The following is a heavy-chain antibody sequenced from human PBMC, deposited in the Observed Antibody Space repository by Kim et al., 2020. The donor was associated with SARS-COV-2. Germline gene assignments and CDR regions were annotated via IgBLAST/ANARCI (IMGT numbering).Heavy chain of an antibody. CDR2: INTNTGNP. Sequence: ASVKVSCKASGYTFTSYAMNWVRQAPGQGLEWMGWINTNTGNPTYAQGFTGRFVFSLDTSVSTAYLQISSLKAEDTAVYYCAREIIAAGNYGMDVWGQGTTVTVSS. V-gene: IGHV7-4-1*02. CDR3: AREIIAAGNYGMDV. J-gene: IGHJ6*02. D-gene: IGHD6-13*01. CDR1: GYTFTSYA.